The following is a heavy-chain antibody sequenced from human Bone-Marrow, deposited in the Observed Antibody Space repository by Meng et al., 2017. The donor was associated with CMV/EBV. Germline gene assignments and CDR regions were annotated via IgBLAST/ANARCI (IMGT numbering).Heavy chain of an antibody. CDR2: IYYSGST. Sequence: SETLSLTCTVSGGSISSSFYYWGWIRQPPGKGLEWIGSIYYSGSTYYNPSLKSRVTISVDTYKNQFSLKLSSVTAADTAVYYCAKFRLDITIFGVVTAAGFDYWGQGTLVTVSS. J-gene: IGHJ4*02. CDR3: AKFRLDITIFGVVTAAGFDY. D-gene: IGHD3-3*01. V-gene: IGHV4-39*07. CDR1: GGSISSSFYY.